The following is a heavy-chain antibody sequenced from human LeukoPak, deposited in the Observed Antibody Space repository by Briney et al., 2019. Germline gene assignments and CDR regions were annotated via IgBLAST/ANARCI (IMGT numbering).Heavy chain of an antibody. Sequence: ASVKVSCKASGYTFTNYYIHWARQAPGQGLEWMGWINPNSGTTKYAQKFQGRVTMTRDTSISTAYMELSSLRSEDTAVYYCARDLDYDSSGQAAYWGQGTLVTVSS. V-gene: IGHV1-2*02. CDR3: ARDLDYDSSGQAAY. CDR2: INPNSGTT. D-gene: IGHD3-22*01. J-gene: IGHJ4*02. CDR1: GYTFTNYY.